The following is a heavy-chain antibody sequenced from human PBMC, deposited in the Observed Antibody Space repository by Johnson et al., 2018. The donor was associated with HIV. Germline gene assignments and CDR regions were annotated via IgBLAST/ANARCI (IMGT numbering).Heavy chain of an antibody. V-gene: IGHV3-30*14. D-gene: IGHD2-15*01. J-gene: IGHJ3*02. CDR3: ARVPWSLDAFDI. CDR2: ISYDGSNK. Sequence: QVQLVESGGGVVQPGRSLRLSCAASGFTFSSYAMHWVRQAPGKGLDWVAVISYDGSNKYYADSVKGRFTISRDNSKNTLYLQMNSLRAEDTAVYYCARVPWSLDAFDIWGQGTMVTVSS. CDR1: GFTFSSYA.